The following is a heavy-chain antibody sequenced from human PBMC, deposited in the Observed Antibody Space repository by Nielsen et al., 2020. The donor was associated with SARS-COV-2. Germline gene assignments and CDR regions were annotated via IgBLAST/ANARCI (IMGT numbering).Heavy chain of an antibody. J-gene: IGHJ4*02. CDR3: ARALYSGSYYRVLDY. CDR2: IIPIFGTA. D-gene: IGHD1-26*01. Sequence: SVKVSCKASGGTFSRYGISWVRQAPGQGLEWMGGIIPIFGTANYAQKFQGRVTITADKSTSTAYMELSSLRSEDTAVYYCARALYSGSYYRVLDYWGQGTLVTVSS. CDR1: GGTFSRYG. V-gene: IGHV1-69*06.